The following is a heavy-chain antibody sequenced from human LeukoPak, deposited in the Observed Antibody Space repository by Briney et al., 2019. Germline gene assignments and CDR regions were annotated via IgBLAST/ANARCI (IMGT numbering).Heavy chain of an antibody. D-gene: IGHD1-14*01. V-gene: IGHV3-23*01. Sequence: PGGSLRLSCAVSGFTFSNYAMSWVRQAPGKGLEWVSDISGSGGSTYYADSVKGRFTISRDNSKNTLYLQMNSLRAEDTAVYYCANNRKGDGGNWGQGTLVTVSS. CDR2: ISGSGGST. J-gene: IGHJ4*02. CDR1: GFTFSNYA. CDR3: ANNRKGDGGN.